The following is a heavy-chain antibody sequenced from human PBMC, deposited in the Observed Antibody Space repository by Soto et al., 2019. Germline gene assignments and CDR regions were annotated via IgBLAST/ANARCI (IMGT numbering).Heavy chain of an antibody. CDR3: THSGVTYYYGPGNDYAMNH. V-gene: IGHV2-5*01. CDR1: GFSLSTSGVG. Sequence: QITLKESGPTLVNPTQTLTLTCTFSGFSLSTSGVGVGWIRQPPGKALECLALIYGNDDKRYSPSLKNRLTLTKDTSKNQVVITMTNMDPVDTATDSCTHSGVTYYYGPGNDYAMNHWGQGTLVTVSS. D-gene: IGHD3-10*01. CDR2: IYGNDDK. J-gene: IGHJ4*02.